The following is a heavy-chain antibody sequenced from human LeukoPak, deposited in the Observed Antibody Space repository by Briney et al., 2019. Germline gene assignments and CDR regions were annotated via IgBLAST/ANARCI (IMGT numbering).Heavy chain of an antibody. CDR2: RKEDGSEK. Sequence: PGESLRLSCAASGFTFSSYWMSWVRQAPGKGLEWVANRKEDGSEKYYVDSVKGRFTISRDNAKNSLYLQMNSLRAEDTAVYYCARYDFWSGGHFDYWGQGTLVTVSS. D-gene: IGHD3-3*01. V-gene: IGHV3-7*01. J-gene: IGHJ4*02. CDR3: ARYDFWSGGHFDY. CDR1: GFTFSSYW.